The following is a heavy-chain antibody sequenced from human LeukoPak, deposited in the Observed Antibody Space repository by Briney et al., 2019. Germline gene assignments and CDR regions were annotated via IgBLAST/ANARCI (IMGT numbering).Heavy chain of an antibody. J-gene: IGHJ3*02. CDR2: IIPIFGTA. V-gene: IGHV1-69*05. D-gene: IGHD5-24*01. CDR1: GGTFSSYA. Sequence: SVKVSCKASGGTFSSYAISWVRQAPGQGLEWMGGIIPIFGTANYAQKFQGRVTITTDESTSTAYMELSSLRSEDTAVYYCACIAPRNERWAFDIWGQGTMVTVSS. CDR3: ACIAPRNERWAFDI.